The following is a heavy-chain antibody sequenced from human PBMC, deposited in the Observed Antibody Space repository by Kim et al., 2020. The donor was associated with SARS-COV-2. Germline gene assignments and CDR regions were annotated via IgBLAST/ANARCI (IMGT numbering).Heavy chain of an antibody. V-gene: IGHV3-30*18. Sequence: GGSLRLSCAAPKVSLRDYGMHWVRQAPGKGLEWVAVVSHDGSNKYYTDSVKGRFTVSRDNSKNTLDLQMNSLGAEDTAVYYCAKDREKREYYDGLSGYAHYGMDVWGQGTTVTVSS. J-gene: IGHJ6*02. CDR2: VSHDGSNK. D-gene: IGHD3-3*01. CDR3: AKDREKREYYDGLSGYAHYGMDV. CDR1: KVSLRDYG.